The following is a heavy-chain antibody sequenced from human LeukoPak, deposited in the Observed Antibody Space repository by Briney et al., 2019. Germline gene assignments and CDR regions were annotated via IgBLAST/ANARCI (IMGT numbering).Heavy chain of an antibody. CDR2: ISSSSSYI. D-gene: IGHD6-19*01. CDR3: ARDGRIAVAGDNWFDP. Sequence: GGSLRLSCAASGFTFSSYWMNWVRQAPGKGLEWVSSISSSSSYIYYADSVKGRFTISRDNAKNSLYLQMNSLRAEDTAVYYCARDGRIAVAGDNWFDPWGQGTLVTVSS. V-gene: IGHV3-21*01. CDR1: GFTFSSYW. J-gene: IGHJ5*02.